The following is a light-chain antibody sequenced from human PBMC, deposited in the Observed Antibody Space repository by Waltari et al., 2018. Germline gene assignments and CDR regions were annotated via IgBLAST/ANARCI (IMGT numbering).Light chain of an antibody. V-gene: IGKV1-5*03. CDR2: KAS. CDR3: QQYESYSNT. CDR1: QSIDFW. Sequence: DIQMTQSPSTLSASVGDRVTITCRASQSIDFWLAWYQQKPGKAPKLLIYKASILQSGVPSRFSGSGSGTEFTLTISSLQPDDFATYYCQQYESYSNTFGQGTKLEI. J-gene: IGKJ2*01.